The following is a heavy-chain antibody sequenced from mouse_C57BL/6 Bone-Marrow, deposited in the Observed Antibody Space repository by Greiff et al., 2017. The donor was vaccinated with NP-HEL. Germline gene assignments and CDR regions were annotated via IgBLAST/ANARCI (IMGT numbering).Heavy chain of an antibody. CDR1: GYTFTSYG. V-gene: IGHV1-81*01. J-gene: IGHJ2*01. D-gene: IGHD1-1*01. CDR3: ARLITTVVATD. CDR2: IYPRSGNT. Sequence: VQLQESGAELARPGASVKLSCKASGYTFTSYGISWVKQRTGQGLEWIGEIYPRSGNTYYNEKFKGKATLTADKSSSTAYMELRSLTSEDSAVYFCARLITTVVATDWGQGTTLTVSS.